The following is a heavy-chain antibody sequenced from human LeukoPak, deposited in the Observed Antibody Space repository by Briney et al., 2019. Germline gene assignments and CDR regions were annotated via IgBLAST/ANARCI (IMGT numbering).Heavy chain of an antibody. CDR2: IKRTTDGGTT. V-gene: IGHV3-15*01. CDR1: GFTFSNAW. CDR3: SHFRVDTSDWFDP. Sequence: PGGSLRLSCAASGFTFSNAWMTRVRQAPGRGLEWVGRIKRTTDGGTTAYAAPVKGRFTISRDDSKNTLYLQMNGLNTEDTGVYYCSHFRVDTSDWFDPWGQGTLVTVSS. D-gene: IGHD3-3*01. J-gene: IGHJ5*02.